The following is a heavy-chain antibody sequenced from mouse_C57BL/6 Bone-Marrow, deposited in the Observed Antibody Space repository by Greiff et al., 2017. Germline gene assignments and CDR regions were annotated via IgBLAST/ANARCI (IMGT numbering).Heavy chain of an antibody. D-gene: IGHD1-1*01. CDR3: ARPHYYGSSWY. Sequence: EVQRVESGGGLVQPGGSLKLSCAASGFTFSDYYMYWVRQTPEKRLEWVAYISNGGGSTYYPDTVKGRFTISRDNAKNTLYLQMSRLKSEDTAMYYCARPHYYGSSWYWGQGTLVTVSA. J-gene: IGHJ3*01. CDR1: GFTFSDYY. CDR2: ISNGGGST. V-gene: IGHV5-12*01.